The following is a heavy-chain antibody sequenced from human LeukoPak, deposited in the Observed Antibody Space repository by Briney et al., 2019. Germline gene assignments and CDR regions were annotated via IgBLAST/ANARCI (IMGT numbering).Heavy chain of an antibody. V-gene: IGHV1-2*02. J-gene: IGHJ3*02. Sequence: ASVKVSCKASGYTFTGYYVHWVRQAPGQGLEWMGWINPNSGGTDYAQKFQGRVTMTRDTSISTAYMELSRLRSDDTAVYYCARVGIGDGEGAFDIWGQGTMVTVSS. CDR2: INPNSGGT. CDR1: GYTFTGYY. CDR3: ARVGIGDGEGAFDI. D-gene: IGHD4-17*01.